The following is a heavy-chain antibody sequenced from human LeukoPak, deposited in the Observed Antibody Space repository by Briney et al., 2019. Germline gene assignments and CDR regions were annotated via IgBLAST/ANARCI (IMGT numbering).Heavy chain of an antibody. V-gene: IGHV4-59*01. CDR2: IYYSGST. D-gene: IGHD3-22*01. Sequence: SETLSLTCTVSGGSISSYYWSWIRQPPGKGLEWTGYIYYSGSTNYNPSLKSRVTISVDTSKNQFSLKLSSVTAADTAMYYCARARGNYYELDYWGQGTLVTVSS. CDR1: GGSISSYY. CDR3: ARARGNYYELDY. J-gene: IGHJ4*02.